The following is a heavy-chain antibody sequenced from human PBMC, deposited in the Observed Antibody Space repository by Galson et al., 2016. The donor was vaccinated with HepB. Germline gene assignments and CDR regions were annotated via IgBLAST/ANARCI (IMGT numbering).Heavy chain of an antibody. J-gene: IGHJ4*02. CDR1: GDSVSSRNW. Sequence: ETLSLTCAVSGDSVSSRNWWTWVRQTPGKGLEWIAEVYHTGSTNYNPSLKGRVTISVDKSKNHLSLRLISVTAADTAVYYCAKVGYYSSNFDLWGQGSLATVSS. V-gene: IGHV4-4*02. D-gene: IGHD3-22*01. CDR3: AKVGYYSSNFDL. CDR2: VYHTGST.